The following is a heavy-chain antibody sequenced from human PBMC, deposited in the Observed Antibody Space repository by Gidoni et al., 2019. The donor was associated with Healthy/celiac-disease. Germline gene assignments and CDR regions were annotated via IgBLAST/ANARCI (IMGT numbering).Heavy chain of an antibody. Sequence: QLQLQESGPGLVKPSETLSLTCTVPGGSISSSSYYWGWIRQPPGKGLGWIGSIYYSGSTYYNPSLKSRVTISVDTSKNQFSLKLSSVTAADTAVYYCARFRVTIFGVVTPEIDYWGQGTLVTVSS. D-gene: IGHD3-3*01. CDR2: IYYSGST. V-gene: IGHV4-39*01. CDR1: GGSISSSSYY. J-gene: IGHJ4*02. CDR3: ARFRVTIFGVVTPEIDY.